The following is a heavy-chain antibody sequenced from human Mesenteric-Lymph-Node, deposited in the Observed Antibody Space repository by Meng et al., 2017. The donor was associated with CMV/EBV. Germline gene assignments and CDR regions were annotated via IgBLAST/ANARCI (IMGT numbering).Heavy chain of an antibody. CDR3: ARGTIFGVVIIIRGGMDV. V-gene: IGHV4-39*07. D-gene: IGHD3-3*01. CDR2: INHSGST. J-gene: IGHJ6*02. CDR1: GGSISNSRYY. Sequence: SETLSLTCSVSGGSISNSRYYWSWIRQPPGKGLEWIGEINHSGSTNYNPSLKSRVTISVDTSKNQFSLKLSSVTAADTAVYYCARGTIFGVVIIIRGGMDVWGQGTTVTVSS.